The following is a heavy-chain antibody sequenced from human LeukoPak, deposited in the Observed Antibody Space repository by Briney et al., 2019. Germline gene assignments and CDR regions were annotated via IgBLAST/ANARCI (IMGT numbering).Heavy chain of an antibody. CDR3: VRGGTYYLPY. D-gene: IGHD1-26*01. CDR2: ILHTGPT. V-gene: IGHV4-4*02. J-gene: IGHJ4*02. CDR1: GVSITDNW. Sequence: SETLSLTCAVSGVSITDNWWSWVRQPPGKGLEWIGEILHTGPTNFNPSLKSRVTISMDKSKNQLSLRLNSVAAADTAIYYCVRGGTYYLPYWGQGILVTVSS.